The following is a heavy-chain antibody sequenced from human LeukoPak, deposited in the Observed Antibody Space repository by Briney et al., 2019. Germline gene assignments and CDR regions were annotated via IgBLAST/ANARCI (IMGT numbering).Heavy chain of an antibody. Sequence: SGLTLVNPTQTLTLTCTFSGFSLYSSGVGVGWIRQPPGKALEWLAVIYWDDDKRYNPYLRSRLTMSKDASKSQVFLVMSNMDPVDTATYYCAHRRPGHLTGWDNSYFDNWCPVTLVTVSS. CDR3: AHRRPGHLTGWDNSYFDN. CDR1: GFSLYSSGVG. J-gene: IGHJ4*02. D-gene: IGHD1/OR15-1a*01. CDR2: IYWDDDK. V-gene: IGHV2-5*02.